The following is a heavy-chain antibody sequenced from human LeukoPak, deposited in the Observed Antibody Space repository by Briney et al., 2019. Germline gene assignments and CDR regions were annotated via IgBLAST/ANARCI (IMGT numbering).Heavy chain of an antibody. Sequence: AGESLKISCKGSGYSFTSYWIGWVRQLPGKGLEWMGIIYPGDSDTRYSPSFQGQVTISADKSISTAYLQWSSLKASDTAMYYCARMYYDFWSGYSIDGMDVWGQGTTVTVSS. V-gene: IGHV5-51*01. J-gene: IGHJ6*02. D-gene: IGHD3-3*01. CDR2: IYPGDSDT. CDR3: ARMYYDFWSGYSIDGMDV. CDR1: GYSFTSYW.